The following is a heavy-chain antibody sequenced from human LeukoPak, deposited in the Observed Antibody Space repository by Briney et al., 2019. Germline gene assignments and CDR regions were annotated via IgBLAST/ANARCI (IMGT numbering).Heavy chain of an antibody. D-gene: IGHD3-22*01. CDR3: AKGCDSSGYYSFGVTYYFDY. J-gene: IGHJ4*02. CDR2: ISGSGGST. CDR1: GFTFSSYA. Sequence: GGSLRLSCAASGFTFSSYAMSWVRQAPGKGLEWVSAISGSGGSTYYADSVKGRFTISRDNSKNTLYLQMNSLGAEDTAVYYCAKGCDSSGYYSFGVTYYFDYWGQGTLVTVSS. V-gene: IGHV3-23*01.